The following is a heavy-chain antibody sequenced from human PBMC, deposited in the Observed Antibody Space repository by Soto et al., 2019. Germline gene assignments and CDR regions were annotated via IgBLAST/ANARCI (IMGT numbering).Heavy chain of an antibody. J-gene: IGHJ6*02. CDR3: ARAHRDLQQLVQYYYGMNV. V-gene: IGHV4-30-4*01. CDR1: GGSISSGDYY. D-gene: IGHD6-13*01. CDR2: IAYSGST. Sequence: QVQLQESGPGLVKPSQTLSLTCTVSGGSISSGDYYWSWIRQPPGKGLEWIGYIAYSGSTYYNPSLKSRVSISVDTSKNQFSLKLSSVNAADTAVYYCARAHRDLQQLVQYYYGMNVWGQGTTVTVSS.